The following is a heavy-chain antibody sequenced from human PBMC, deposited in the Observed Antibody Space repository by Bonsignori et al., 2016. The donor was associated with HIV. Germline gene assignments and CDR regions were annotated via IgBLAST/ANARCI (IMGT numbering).Heavy chain of an antibody. V-gene: IGHV4-39*07. CDR3: ARDVFTTFGVVTYYYYYMDV. J-gene: IGHJ6*03. CDR2: IYYSGST. CDR1: GGSISSSSYY. D-gene: IGHD3-3*01. Sequence: SETLSLTCSVSGGSISSSSYYWGWIRQAPGKGLEWIGSIYYSGSTYYNPSLKSRVTISVDTSGNQFSLKLSSVTAADTAVYYCARDVFTTFGVVTYYYYYMDVWGKGTSVTVSS.